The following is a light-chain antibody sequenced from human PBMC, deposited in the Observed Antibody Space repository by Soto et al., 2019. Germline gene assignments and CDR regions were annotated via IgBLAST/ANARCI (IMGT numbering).Light chain of an antibody. Sequence: EIVLTQSPGTLSLSPGERATLSCRASQSVSSSYLAWYQQKPGQAPRLLIYGASSRATGIPDRFSGSGSGTDFTLTISRLEPEDFAVYYCHQYGSSLGTFGQGTKLEI. CDR3: HQYGSSLGT. CDR2: GAS. CDR1: QSVSSSY. V-gene: IGKV3-20*01. J-gene: IGKJ2*01.